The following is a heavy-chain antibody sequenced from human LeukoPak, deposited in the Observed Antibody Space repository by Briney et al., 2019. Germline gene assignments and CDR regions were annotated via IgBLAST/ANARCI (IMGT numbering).Heavy chain of an antibody. Sequence: GASVKVSCKVSGYTLTELSMHWVRQAPGKGLEWMGGFDPEDGETIYAQKFQGRVTMTEDTSTDTAYMELSSLRSEDTAVYYCATGQWELLSDAFDIWSQGTMVTVSS. CDR3: ATGQWELLSDAFDI. J-gene: IGHJ3*02. CDR1: GYTLTELS. V-gene: IGHV1-24*01. D-gene: IGHD1-26*01. CDR2: FDPEDGET.